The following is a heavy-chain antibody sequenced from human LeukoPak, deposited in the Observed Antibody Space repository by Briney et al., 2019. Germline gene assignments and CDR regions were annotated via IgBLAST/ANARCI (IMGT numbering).Heavy chain of an antibody. CDR3: ATLTGYSSGWPASPFDY. CDR1: GYTFTSYA. CDR2: INTNTGNP. Sequence: ASVKVSCKASGYTFTSYAMNWVRQAPGQGLEWMGWINTNTGNPTYAQGFTGRFVFSLDTSVSTAYLQISSLKAEDTAVHYCATLTGYSSGWPASPFDYWGQGTLVTVSS. V-gene: IGHV7-4-1*02. J-gene: IGHJ4*02. D-gene: IGHD6-19*01.